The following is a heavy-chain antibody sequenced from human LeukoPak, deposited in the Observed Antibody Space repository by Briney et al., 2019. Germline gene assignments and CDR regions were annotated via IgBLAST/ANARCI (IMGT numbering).Heavy chain of an antibody. J-gene: IGHJ3*02. CDR1: GFTFSRYR. D-gene: IGHD3-10*01. CDR3: ATTVRYGSGSYDAFDI. CDR2: ISSSSSDI. V-gene: IGHV3-21*01. Sequence: GGSLRLSCAASGFTFSRYRMNWVRQAPGKGLEGVSSISSSSSDIYYADSVKGRFTISRDNAKNSLYLKKNSVRGEDTAVYYCATTVRYGSGSYDAFDIWGQGTMVTVSS.